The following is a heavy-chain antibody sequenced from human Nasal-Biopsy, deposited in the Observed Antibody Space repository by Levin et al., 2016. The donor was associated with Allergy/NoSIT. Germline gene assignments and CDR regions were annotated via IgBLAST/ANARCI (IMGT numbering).Heavy chain of an antibody. CDR1: GGSISSSPFY. J-gene: IGHJ6*02. V-gene: IGHV4-39*01. CDR2: IYYSGTP. CDR3: NLVPAAHYHDYGMHV. Sequence: SETLSLTCSVSGGSISSSPFYWGWIRQSPGKGLEWIGSIYYSGTPYYNPSLQSRVTISVDTSKNQFSLKLNSVTAADTAVYFCNLVPAAHYHDYGMHVWGHGTTVTVSS. D-gene: IGHD2-2*01.